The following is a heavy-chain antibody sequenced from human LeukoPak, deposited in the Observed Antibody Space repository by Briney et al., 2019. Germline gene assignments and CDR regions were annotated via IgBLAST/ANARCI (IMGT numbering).Heavy chain of an antibody. CDR1: GYIYTSYY. CDR2: INPSGGST. D-gene: IGHD2-2*02. V-gene: IGHV1-46*01. Sequence: ASVKVSCKASGYIYTSYYMHWVRQAPGQGLEWMGMINPSGGSTSYAQKFQGRVTMTRDTSTSTVYMELSSLRSEDTAVYYCARDQTDCSSTSCYNFHYGMDVWGQGITVTVSS. CDR3: ARDQTDCSSTSCYNFHYGMDV. J-gene: IGHJ6*02.